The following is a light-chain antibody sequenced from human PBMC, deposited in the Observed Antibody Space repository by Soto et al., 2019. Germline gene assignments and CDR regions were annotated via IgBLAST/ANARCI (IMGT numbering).Light chain of an antibody. J-gene: IGKJ1*01. CDR2: WAS. V-gene: IGKV4-1*01. CDR3: QQYYNTQT. Sequence: DSVMTQSPDSLAVSLGQRATINCKSSQSGLLTANHKNCLARFQQKPGHPPKLLIYWASIRESGVPDRFSGGGSGTDLTLTINNVQAEDVAVYYCQQYYNTQTFGQGTIVDIK. CDR1: QSGLLTANHKNC.